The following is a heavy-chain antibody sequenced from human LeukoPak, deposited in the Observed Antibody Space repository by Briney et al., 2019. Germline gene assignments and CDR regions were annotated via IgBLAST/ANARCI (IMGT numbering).Heavy chain of an antibody. V-gene: IGHV1-69*06. CDR2: IIPIFGTA. CDR1: GGTFSSYA. J-gene: IGHJ4*02. D-gene: IGHD3-22*01. Sequence: SVKVSCKASGGTFSSYAISWVRQAPGQGLEWMGGIIPIFGTANYAQKFQGRVTITADKSTSTAYMELSSLRSEDTAVYYCARSGYDSSGYLDYWGQGTLVTVSS. CDR3: ARSGYDSSGYLDY.